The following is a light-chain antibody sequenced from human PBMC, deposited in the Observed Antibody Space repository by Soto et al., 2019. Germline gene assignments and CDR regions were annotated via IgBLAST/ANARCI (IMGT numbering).Light chain of an antibody. Sequence: AIQMTQSPSSLSASIGDRVTITCRASQGIGSDLGWYQQKPGKAPKLLIYAASYLQTGVPSRFSGSGSGTDFTLTIISLQPEDSATYYCLQDFNYPLAFGQGTKVEIK. CDR3: LQDFNYPLA. V-gene: IGKV1-6*01. CDR1: QGIGSD. CDR2: AAS. J-gene: IGKJ1*01.